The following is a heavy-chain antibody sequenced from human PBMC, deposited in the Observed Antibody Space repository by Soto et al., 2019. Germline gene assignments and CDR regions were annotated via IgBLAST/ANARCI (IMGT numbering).Heavy chain of an antibody. Sequence: EVQLVESGGGLVQPGGSLRLSCAASGFTFSSYSMNWVRQAPGKGLEWVSYISSSSSTIYYADSVKGRFTISRDNAKNSLYLQMNSLRAEDTAVYYCARDPRYYDILTGPGHPMVYWGQGTLVTVSS. D-gene: IGHD3-9*01. J-gene: IGHJ4*02. CDR2: ISSSSSTI. V-gene: IGHV3-48*01. CDR1: GFTFSSYS. CDR3: ARDPRYYDILTGPGHPMVY.